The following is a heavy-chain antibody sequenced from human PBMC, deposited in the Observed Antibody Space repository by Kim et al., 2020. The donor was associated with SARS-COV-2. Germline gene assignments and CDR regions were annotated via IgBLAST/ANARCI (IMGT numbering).Heavy chain of an antibody. CDR3: VKGERLDTAMQLDY. J-gene: IGHJ4*02. CDR1: GFTFSSYA. V-gene: IGHV3-64D*06. CDR2: ISSNGGST. Sequence: GGSLRLSCSASGFTFSSYAMHWVRQSPGKGLEYVSAISSNGGSTYYADSVKGRFTISRDNSKNTLYLQMSSLRAEDMAVYYCVKGERLDTAMQLDYWGQGTLVTVSS. D-gene: IGHD5-18*01.